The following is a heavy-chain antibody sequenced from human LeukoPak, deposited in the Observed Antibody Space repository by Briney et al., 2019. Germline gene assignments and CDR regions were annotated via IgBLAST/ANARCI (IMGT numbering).Heavy chain of an antibody. Sequence: PGGSLRLSCAASGFTFSSYSMNWVRQAPGKGLEWVSSISSSSSYIYYADSVKGRFTISRDNAKNSLYLQMNSLRSEDTAVYYCAREGHAGGAFDIWGQGTMVTVSS. V-gene: IGHV3-21*04. D-gene: IGHD3-16*01. CDR2: ISSSSSYI. CDR1: GFTFSSYS. CDR3: AREGHAGGAFDI. J-gene: IGHJ3*02.